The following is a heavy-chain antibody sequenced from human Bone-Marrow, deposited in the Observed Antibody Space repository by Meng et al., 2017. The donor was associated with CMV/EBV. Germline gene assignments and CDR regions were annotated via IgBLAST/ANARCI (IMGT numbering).Heavy chain of an antibody. D-gene: IGHD1-26*01. J-gene: IGHJ4*02. V-gene: IGHV1-46*01. CDR1: GYTFTSYY. CDR3: ASIGDQAPFDY. CDR2: INPSGGST. Sequence: ASVKVSCKASGYTFTSYYMHWVRQAPGQGLEWMGIINPSGGSTSYAQKFQGRVTMTRDTSTSTVYMELNSLRSEDTAVYYCASIGDQAPFDYWGQGTLVTVSS.